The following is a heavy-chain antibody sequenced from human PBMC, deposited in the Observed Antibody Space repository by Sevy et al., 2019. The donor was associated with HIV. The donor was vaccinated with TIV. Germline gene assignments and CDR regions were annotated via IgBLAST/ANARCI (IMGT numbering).Heavy chain of an antibody. J-gene: IGHJ4*02. CDR2: IYYSGST. Sequence: SETLSLTCTVSDGSISSSSYYWGWIRQPPGKGLEWIGSIYYSGSTYYNPSLKSRVTISVDTSKNQFSLKLSSVTAADTAVYYCARNVGYCTNGVCYRGVFDYWGQGTLVTVSS. CDR3: ARNVGYCTNGVCYRGVFDY. CDR1: DGSISSSSYY. V-gene: IGHV4-39*01. D-gene: IGHD2-8*01.